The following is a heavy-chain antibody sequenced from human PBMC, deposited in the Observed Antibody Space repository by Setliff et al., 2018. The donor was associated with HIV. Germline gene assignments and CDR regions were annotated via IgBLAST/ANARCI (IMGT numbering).Heavy chain of an antibody. D-gene: IGHD3-22*01. V-gene: IGHV3-30*02. CDR2: MRYDGSDK. Sequence: PGGSLRPSCAASGFTFSNYGMHWVRQAPGKGLQWVAFMRYDGSDKYYTDSVKGRFTISRDSSKNTLYLHMNSLRPEDTAVYYCARGGRDFYDSSGYYWNYWGQGTLVTVSS. J-gene: IGHJ4*02. CDR3: ARGGRDFYDSSGYYWNY. CDR1: GFTFSNYG.